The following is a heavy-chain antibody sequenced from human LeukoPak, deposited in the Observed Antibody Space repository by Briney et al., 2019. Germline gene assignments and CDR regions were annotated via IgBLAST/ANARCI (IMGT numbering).Heavy chain of an antibody. Sequence: PSETLSLTCTVSGGSISSYYWSWIRQPPGKGLEWIGYIYYSGSTNYNPSLKSRVTISVDTSKNQFSLKLSSVTAADTAVYYCARPIRYYYYMDVWGKGTTVTVSS. V-gene: IGHV4-59*08. J-gene: IGHJ6*03. CDR2: IYYSGST. CDR1: GGSISSYY. CDR3: ARPIRYYYYMDV.